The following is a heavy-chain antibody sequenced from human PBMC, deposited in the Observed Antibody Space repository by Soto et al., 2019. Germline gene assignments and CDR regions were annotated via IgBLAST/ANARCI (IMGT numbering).Heavy chain of an antibody. V-gene: IGHV3-9*01. CDR3: AKGGQLLAEGGGY. CDR2: ISWNSDSI. CDR1: GFTFDDYA. D-gene: IGHD2-2*01. Sequence: EVQLVESGGGLVQPGRSLRLSCAASGFTFDDYAMHWVRQAPGKGLEWVSGISWNSDSIGYADSVKGRFTISRDNAKNSLYLKMNSLRAEDTALYYCAKGGQLLAEGGGYWGQGALVTVSS. J-gene: IGHJ4*02.